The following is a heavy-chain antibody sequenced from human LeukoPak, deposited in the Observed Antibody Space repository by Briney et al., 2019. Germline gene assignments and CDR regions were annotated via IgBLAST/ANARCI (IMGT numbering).Heavy chain of an antibody. J-gene: IGHJ4*02. CDR3: ARQGGACYYDSSGYCDY. V-gene: IGHV4-38-2*01. Sequence: PSETLSLTCAVSGYSISSGYYWGWIRQPPGKGLEWIGSIYHSGSTYYNPSLKSRVTISVDTSKNQFSLKLSSVTAADTAVYYCARQGGACYYDSSGYCDYWGQGTLVTVSS. CDR2: IYHSGST. D-gene: IGHD3-22*01. CDR1: GYSISSGYY.